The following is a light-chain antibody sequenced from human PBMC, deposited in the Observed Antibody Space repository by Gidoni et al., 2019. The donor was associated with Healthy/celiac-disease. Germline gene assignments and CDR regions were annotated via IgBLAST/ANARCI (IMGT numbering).Light chain of an antibody. Sequence: DIVMTQSPDSLAVSLGERATINCKSSQSVLYSSNNKNYLAWYQQKPGQPPKLLIYWASTRESGVPDRFSGSGSGTDCTFTISSLQAEDVAVYYCQQYFSTPLTFXGXTKVEIK. CDR1: QSVLYSSNNKNY. CDR3: QQYFSTPLT. CDR2: WAS. J-gene: IGKJ4*01. V-gene: IGKV4-1*01.